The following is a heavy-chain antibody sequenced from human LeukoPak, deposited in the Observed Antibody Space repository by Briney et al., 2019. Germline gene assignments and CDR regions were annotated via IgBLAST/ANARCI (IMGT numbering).Heavy chain of an antibody. CDR3: VKALSDGGSFDY. CDR2: ISAYNGNT. J-gene: IGHJ4*02. CDR1: GYTFTSYG. V-gene: IGHV1-18*01. Sequence: GASVKVSCKASGYTFTSYGISWVRQAPGQGLEWMGWISAYNGNTNYAQKLQGRVTMTTDTSTSTAYMELRSLRAEDTAVYYCVKALSDGGSFDYWGQGSLVTVSS. D-gene: IGHD2-15*01.